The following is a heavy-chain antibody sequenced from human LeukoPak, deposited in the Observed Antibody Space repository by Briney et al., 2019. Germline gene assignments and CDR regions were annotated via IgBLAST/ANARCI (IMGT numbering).Heavy chain of an antibody. V-gene: IGHV3-53*01. CDR1: GFTFSNTY. D-gene: IGHD3-10*01. CDR3: AKDGLVWFGELN. CDR2: IYPSGNI. Sequence: GGTLRLSCAASGFTFSNTYMSWVRQAPGKGLEWVSLIYPSGNIYYADSVKGRFTISRDNSKNTLFLQMNSLRAEDTAVYYCAKDGLVWFGELNWGQGTLVTVSS. J-gene: IGHJ4*02.